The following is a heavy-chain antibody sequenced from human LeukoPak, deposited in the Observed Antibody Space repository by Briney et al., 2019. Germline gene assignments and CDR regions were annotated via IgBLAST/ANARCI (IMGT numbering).Heavy chain of an antibody. Sequence: PSETLSLTCTVSGGSISSGTYYWGWIRQPPGKGLEWIGSIYCSGSTYYNPSLKSRVTISVDTSKNQFSLKLSSVTAADTALYSCARRLSYYYYMDVWGKGTTVTVSS. CDR2: IYCSGST. CDR3: ARRLSYYYYMDV. CDR1: GGSISSGTYY. J-gene: IGHJ6*03. V-gene: IGHV4-39*01. D-gene: IGHD3-16*01.